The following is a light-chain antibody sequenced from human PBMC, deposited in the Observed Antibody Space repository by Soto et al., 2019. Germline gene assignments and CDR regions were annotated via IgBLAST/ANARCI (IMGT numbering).Light chain of an antibody. J-gene: IGKJ1*01. CDR1: QSVSSSY. Sequence: EIVLTQSPGTLSLSPGERATLSCRASQSVSSSYLAWYQQKPGQAPRLLIYGASSRATGIPDRFSGSGSGTDFTLTISRLETEDFAVYYCQQYGSSQGWTFGQGTKLDIK. CDR3: QQYGSSQGWT. CDR2: GAS. V-gene: IGKV3-20*01.